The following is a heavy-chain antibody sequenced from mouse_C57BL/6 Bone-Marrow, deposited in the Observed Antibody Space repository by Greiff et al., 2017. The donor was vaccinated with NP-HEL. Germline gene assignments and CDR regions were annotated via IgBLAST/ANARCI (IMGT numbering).Heavy chain of an antibody. CDR3: ARDLAGDYFDY. D-gene: IGHD4-1*01. CDR2: ISDGGSYT. J-gene: IGHJ2*01. CDR1: GFTFSSYA. V-gene: IGHV5-4*01. Sequence: EVKLEESGGGLVKPGGSLKLSCAASGFTFSSYAMSWVRQTPEKRLEWVATISDGGSYTYYPDNVKGRFTISRDNAKNNLYLQMSHLKSEDTAMYYCARDLAGDYFDYWGQGTTLTVSS.